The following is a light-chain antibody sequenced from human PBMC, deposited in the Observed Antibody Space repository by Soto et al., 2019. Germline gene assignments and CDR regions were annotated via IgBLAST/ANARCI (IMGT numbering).Light chain of an antibody. CDR1: QGISNY. Sequence: DIQMTQSPASLSASVGDRVTITCRASQGISNYLAWYQQKPGKVPKLLIYAASTLQSGVPSRFSGSGSGTDYTLTISILHPEDVATYSYQKYNSAAQLTFGGGTKVEIK. V-gene: IGKV1-27*01. CDR3: QKYNSAAQLT. CDR2: AAS. J-gene: IGKJ4*01.